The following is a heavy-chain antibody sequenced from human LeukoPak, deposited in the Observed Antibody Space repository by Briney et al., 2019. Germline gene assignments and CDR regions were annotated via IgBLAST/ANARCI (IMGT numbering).Heavy chain of an antibody. CDR1: GGSISSYY. CDR3: ARGEAGYCSGGSCYSWFDP. CDR2: IYYSGST. J-gene: IGHJ5*02. V-gene: IGHV4-59*01. D-gene: IGHD2-15*01. Sequence: SETLSLTCTVSGGSISSYYWSWIRQPPGKGLEWIGYIYYSGSTNYNPSLKSRVTISVDTSKNQFSLKLSSVTAADTAVYYCARGEAGYCSGGSCYSWFDPWGQGTLVTVSS.